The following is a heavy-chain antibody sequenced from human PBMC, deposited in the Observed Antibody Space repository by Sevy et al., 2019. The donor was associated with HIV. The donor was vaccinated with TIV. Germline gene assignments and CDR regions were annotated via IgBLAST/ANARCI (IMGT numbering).Heavy chain of an antibody. V-gene: IGHV3-73*01. CDR3: TGDSSSSYYFDY. Sequence: GGSLRLSCAASGFTFSGSAMHWVRQASGKGLEWVGRIRSKANIYVTAYAASVEGRFTISRDDSKNTSYLQMNSLKTEDTAVYYCTGDSSSSYYFDYWGQGTLVTVSS. CDR1: GFTFSGSA. J-gene: IGHJ4*02. CDR2: IRSKANIYVT. D-gene: IGHD6-13*01.